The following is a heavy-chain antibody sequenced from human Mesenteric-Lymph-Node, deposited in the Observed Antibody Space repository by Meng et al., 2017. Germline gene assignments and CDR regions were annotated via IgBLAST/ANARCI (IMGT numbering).Heavy chain of an antibody. D-gene: IGHD3-9*01. V-gene: IGHV4-39*07. Sequence: SETLSLTCTVSGGSISSSSYYWGWTRQPPGKGLEWIGSIYYSGSTYYNPSLNSRVTISVDTSKSQFSLKLSSVTAADTAVYYCARGLPGYDILTGLHTFDYWGQGTLVTVSS. CDR3: ARGLPGYDILTGLHTFDY. J-gene: IGHJ4*02. CDR1: GGSISSSSYY. CDR2: IYYSGST.